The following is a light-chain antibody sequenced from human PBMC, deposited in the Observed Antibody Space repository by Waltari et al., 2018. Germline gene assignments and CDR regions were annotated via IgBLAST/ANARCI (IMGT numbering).Light chain of an antibody. Sequence: QSALTQPASMSGSPGQSITISCTGSSTDLSDYTSVSWYQQQPGQAPKPIIYEVSHRPSGVSSRFPGSKSGNPASLTISGLQTDDEGDYFCSSFACNSHVLFGGGTKVTVL. CDR2: EVS. CDR1: STDLSDYTS. V-gene: IGLV2-14*01. CDR3: SSFACNSHVL. J-gene: IGLJ2*01.